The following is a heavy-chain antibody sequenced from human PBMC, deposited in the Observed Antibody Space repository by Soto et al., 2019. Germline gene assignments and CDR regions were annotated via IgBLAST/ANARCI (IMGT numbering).Heavy chain of an antibody. Sequence: QVQLVQSGAEVKKPGSSVKVSCKASGATFSGYAINWVRQAPGQGLEWLGRIVPIFETLNYAERFQGRVAITADESTTTVYMELNNLTHEDTAVYYCVVMGNVAVSNPRSFDYWGQGTQVTVSS. CDR2: IVPIFETL. CDR3: VVMGNVAVSNPRSFDY. V-gene: IGHV1-69*18. J-gene: IGHJ4*02. D-gene: IGHD6-19*01. CDR1: GATFSGYA.